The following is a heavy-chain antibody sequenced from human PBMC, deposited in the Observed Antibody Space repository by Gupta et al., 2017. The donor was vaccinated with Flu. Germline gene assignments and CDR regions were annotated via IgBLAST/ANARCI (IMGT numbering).Heavy chain of an antibody. D-gene: IGHD4-23*01. CDR2: IYWNDDE. J-gene: IGHJ4*02. V-gene: IGHV2-5*01. CDR3: AHCVGGGNSCYFDY. Sequence: QTTLKESGPALVTPTQTLTLTCTFSGFSLTTTLVGVGWVRQPPGKALEWLALIYWNDDERYSPSLKPRLTITKDTSNNQVVLIMTNMDPVDTATYFWAHCVGGGNSCYFDYWGQGTLVTVSS. CDR1: GFSLTTTLVG.